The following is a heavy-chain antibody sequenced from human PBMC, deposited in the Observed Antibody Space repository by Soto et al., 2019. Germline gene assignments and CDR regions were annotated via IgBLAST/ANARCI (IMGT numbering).Heavy chain of an antibody. Sequence: TSETLCVTRSVVWGTSRNYGGSWIRQTQGKGLEWIGYIYYSGSTNYNPSLKSRVTISLDTSKNQFSLKLSSVTAADTAVYYCARGVDPAMVPVGEFDYWGQGTLVTVSS. CDR2: IYYSGST. CDR3: ARGVDPAMVPVGEFDY. CDR1: WGTSRNYG. V-gene: IGHV4-59*01. D-gene: IGHD5-18*01. J-gene: IGHJ4*02.